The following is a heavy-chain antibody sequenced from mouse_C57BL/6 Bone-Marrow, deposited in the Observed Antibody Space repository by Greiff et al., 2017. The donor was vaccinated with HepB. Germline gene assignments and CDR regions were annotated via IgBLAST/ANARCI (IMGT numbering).Heavy chain of an antibody. CDR3: TRRDLLWDY. D-gene: IGHD2-1*01. CDR2: IDPETGGT. Sequence: QVQLQQSGAELVRPGASVTLSCKASGYTFTDYEMHWVKQTPVHGLEWIGAIDPETGGTAYNQKFKGKAILTADKSSSTAYMEPRSLTSEDSAVYYCTRRDLLWDYWGQGTTLTVSS. CDR1: GYTFTDYE. V-gene: IGHV1-15*01. J-gene: IGHJ2*01.